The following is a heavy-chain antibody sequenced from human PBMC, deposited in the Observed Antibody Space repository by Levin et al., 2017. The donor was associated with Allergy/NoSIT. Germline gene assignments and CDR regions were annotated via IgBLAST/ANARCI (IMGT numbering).Heavy chain of an antibody. Sequence: ASVKVSCKASGGTFSSYAISWVRQAPGQGLEWMGGIIPIFGTANYAQKFQGRVTITADESTSTAYMELSSLRSEDTAVYYCALGERKYYYDTSLTSPIDYWGQGTLVTVSS. J-gene: IGHJ4*02. CDR2: IIPIFGTA. D-gene: IGHD3-22*01. V-gene: IGHV1-69*13. CDR3: ALGERKYYYDTSLTSPIDY. CDR1: GGTFSSYA.